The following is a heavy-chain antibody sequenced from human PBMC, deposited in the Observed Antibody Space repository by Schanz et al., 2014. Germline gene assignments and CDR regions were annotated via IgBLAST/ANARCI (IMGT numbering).Heavy chain of an antibody. D-gene: IGHD4-17*01. CDR1: GYTFTSYS. J-gene: IGHJ4*02. Sequence: QVQLVQSGAEVKKPGASVKVSCKASGYTFTSYSIHWVRQAPGQGLEWMGWINVGNGNMKYSQKFQGRVTITRDTSASTAYMELTSLRSEDTAVYFCARGYGDSPTDFWGQGTLVTDSS. CDR2: INVGNGNM. CDR3: ARGYGDSPTDF. V-gene: IGHV1-3*01.